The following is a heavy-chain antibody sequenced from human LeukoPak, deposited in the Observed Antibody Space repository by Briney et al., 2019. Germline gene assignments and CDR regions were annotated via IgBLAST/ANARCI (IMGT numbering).Heavy chain of an antibody. V-gene: IGHV4-39*07. Sequence: SETLSLTCSVSGGSIDSTSYFWGWVRQPPGKGLEWIGSIYYTGDAYYNPSLKSRVTISIDTSKNQLSLKLTSVTAADTAVYYCARDPWFGEPPTVWGQGTLVTVSS. CDR1: GGSIDSTSYF. D-gene: IGHD3-10*01. CDR2: IYYTGDA. J-gene: IGHJ4*02. CDR3: ARDPWFGEPPTV.